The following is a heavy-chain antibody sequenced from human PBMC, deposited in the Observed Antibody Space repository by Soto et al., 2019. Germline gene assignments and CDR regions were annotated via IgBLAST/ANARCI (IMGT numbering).Heavy chain of an antibody. V-gene: IGHV3-30*18. CDR1: GFTFSSYG. D-gene: IGHD6-19*01. CDR3: AKDLGQQWLVPPGD. J-gene: IGHJ4*02. Sequence: QVQLVESGGGVVQPGRSLRLSCAASGFTFSSYGMHWVRQAPGKGLEWVAVISYDGSNKYYADSVKGRFTNSRNNSKNALYLQMNSLRAEDTAVYYCAKDLGQQWLVPPGDWGQGTLVTVSS. CDR2: ISYDGSNK.